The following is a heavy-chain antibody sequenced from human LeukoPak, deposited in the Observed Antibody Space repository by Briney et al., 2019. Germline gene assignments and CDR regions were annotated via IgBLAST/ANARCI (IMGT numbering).Heavy chain of an antibody. J-gene: IGHJ4*02. CDR3: ARDLLTMVRGVIITAFDY. CDR1: GYTFTGYY. D-gene: IGHD3-10*01. Sequence: GASVKVSCKASGYTFTGYYTHWVRQAPGQGLEWMGWINPNSGGTNYAQKFQGRVTMTRDTSISTAYMELSRLRSDDTAVYYCARDLLTMVRGVIITAFDYWGQGTLVTVSS. CDR2: INPNSGGT. V-gene: IGHV1-2*02.